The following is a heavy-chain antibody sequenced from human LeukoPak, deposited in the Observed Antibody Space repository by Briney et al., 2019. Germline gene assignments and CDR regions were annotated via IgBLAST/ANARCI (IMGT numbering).Heavy chain of an antibody. CDR2: IYPGDSET. Sequence: GESLKISCKGSGYSFTSYWIGWVRQTPGKGLEWMGIIYPGDSETRYSPSFQGQVTISVDKSISTAYLQCSSLKASDTAMYYCARQGVGATKDYWGQGTLVTVSS. CDR1: GYSFTSYW. D-gene: IGHD1-26*01. J-gene: IGHJ4*02. V-gene: IGHV5-51*01. CDR3: ARQGVGATKDY.